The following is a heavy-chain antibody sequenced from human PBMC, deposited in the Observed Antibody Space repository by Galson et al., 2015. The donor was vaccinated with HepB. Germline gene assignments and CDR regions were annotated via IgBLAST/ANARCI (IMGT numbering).Heavy chain of an antibody. CDR3: ARRNSSSWYSDYYYGMDV. CDR2: IYYSGST. D-gene: IGHD6-13*01. J-gene: IGHJ6*02. CDR1: GGSISSYY. Sequence: SLTCTVSGGSISSYYWSWIRQPPGKGLEWIGYIYYSGSTNYNPSLKSRVTISVDTSKNQFSLKLSSVTAADTAVYYCARRNSSSWYSDYYYGMDVWGQGTTVTVSS. V-gene: IGHV4-59*08.